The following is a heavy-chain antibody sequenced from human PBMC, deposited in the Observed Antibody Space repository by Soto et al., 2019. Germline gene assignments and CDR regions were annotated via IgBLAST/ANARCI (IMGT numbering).Heavy chain of an antibody. CDR3: AKERNPLKQWLPRGRGPYFDY. V-gene: IGHV3-23*01. CDR1: GFTFSSYA. D-gene: IGHD6-19*01. J-gene: IGHJ4*02. CDR2: ISGSGGST. Sequence: EVQLLESGGGLVQPGGSLRLSCAASGFTFSSYAMSWVRQAPGKGLEWVSAISGSGGSTYYADSVKGRFTISRDNSKNTLYLQMNSLRAEDTAVYYCAKERNPLKQWLPRGRGPYFDYWGQGTLVTVSS.